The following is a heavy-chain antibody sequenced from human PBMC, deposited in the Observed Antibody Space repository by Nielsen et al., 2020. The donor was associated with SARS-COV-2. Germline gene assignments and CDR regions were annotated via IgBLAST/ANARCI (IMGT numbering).Heavy chain of an antibody. CDR2: IGHSGNT. J-gene: IGHJ4*02. CDR1: GGSFSDYY. D-gene: IGHD1-1*01. Sequence: SQTLSLTCGVYGGSFSDYYWNWNRQSPGKGLEWIGQIGHSGNTNYNPSMKSRVTMSVDTSKRQFSLKLNSVTAADAADYYCAGSVPPTGMLFDFWGLGTRVIVSS. CDR3: AGSVPPTGMLFDF. V-gene: IGHV4-34*01.